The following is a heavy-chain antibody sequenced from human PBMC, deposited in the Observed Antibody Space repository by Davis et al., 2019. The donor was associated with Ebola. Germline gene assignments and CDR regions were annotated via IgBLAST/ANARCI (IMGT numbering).Heavy chain of an antibody. V-gene: IGHV3-7*03. CDR1: GFNFPNYY. Sequence: GGSLRLSCVASGFNFPNYYMSWVRQAPGKGLEWVANIKQDGSEKYYVDSVKGRFTISRDNSKNTLYLQMNSLRAEDTAVYYCAKQTTVTTLGPFDYWGQGTLVTVSS. J-gene: IGHJ4*02. CDR2: IKQDGSEK. D-gene: IGHD4-17*01. CDR3: AKQTTVTTLGPFDY.